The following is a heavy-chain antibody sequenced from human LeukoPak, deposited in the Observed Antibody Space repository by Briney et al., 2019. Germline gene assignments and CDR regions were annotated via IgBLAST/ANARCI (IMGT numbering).Heavy chain of an antibody. CDR2: INPNSGGT. CDR3: ARAYGSGSYFAFDI. J-gene: IGHJ3*02. V-gene: IGHV1-2*06. D-gene: IGHD3-10*01. Sequence: ASVKLSCKASGYTFTGYHMHWVRQAPGQRLEWMGRINPNSGGTNSAQKFQGRVTMTRDTSITTAYMELSSLRFDDTAVYYCARAYGSGSYFAFDIWGQGTMVTVSS. CDR1: GYTFTGYH.